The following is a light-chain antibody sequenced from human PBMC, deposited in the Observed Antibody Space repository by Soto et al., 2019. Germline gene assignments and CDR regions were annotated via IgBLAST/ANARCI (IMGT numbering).Light chain of an antibody. CDR2: DVS. CDR3: SSYTSSRTRV. Sequence: QSALTQPASVSGSPGQSITISCTGTSSDVGGYNYVSWYQQHPGKAPTLMIYDVSNRPSGVSNRFSGSKSGNTASLTISGLQAEDEADYYCSSYTSSRTRVFGTGTKLTVL. J-gene: IGLJ1*01. V-gene: IGLV2-14*01. CDR1: SSDVGGYNY.